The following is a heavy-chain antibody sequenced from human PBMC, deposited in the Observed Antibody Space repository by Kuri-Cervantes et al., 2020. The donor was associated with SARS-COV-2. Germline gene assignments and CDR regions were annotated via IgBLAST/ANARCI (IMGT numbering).Heavy chain of an antibody. D-gene: IGHD6-6*01. CDR1: GYTFTSYG. CDR2: ISAYNGNT. CDR3: ASAKQLVDWYFDL. V-gene: IGHV1-18*01. J-gene: IGHJ2*01. Sequence: ASVKVSCKASGYTFTSYGICWVRQAPGQGLEWMGWISAYNGNTNYAQKFQGRVTMTRDTSISTAYMELSRLRSDDTAVYYCASAKQLVDWYFDLWGRGTLVTVSS.